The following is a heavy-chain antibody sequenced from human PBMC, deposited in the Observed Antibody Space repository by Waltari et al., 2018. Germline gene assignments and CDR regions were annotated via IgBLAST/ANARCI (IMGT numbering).Heavy chain of an antibody. Sequence: QVQLVKSGGGLVKPGGALRLSCAASGFTCGDYYMSWFRQAPGKGLEWVSYISSSSSTIYYADTVKGRFTISRDNAKNSLYLQMNSLRAEDTAVYYCARDSAVDYWGQGTLVTVSS. J-gene: IGHJ4*02. V-gene: IGHV3-11*04. CDR3: ARDSAVDY. CDR2: ISSSSSTI. CDR1: GFTCGDYY.